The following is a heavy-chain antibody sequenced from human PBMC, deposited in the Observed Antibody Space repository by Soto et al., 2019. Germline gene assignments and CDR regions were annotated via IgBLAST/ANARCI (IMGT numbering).Heavy chain of an antibody. CDR3: AKDDVQEMYYYDSSGPSVNFDY. V-gene: IGHV3-30*18. Sequence: GGSLRLSCAASGFTFSSYGMHWVRQSPGKGLEWVAVISYDGSNKYYADSVKCRFTISRDNSKNTLYLQMNSLRAEDTAVYYCAKDDVQEMYYYDSSGPSVNFDYWGQGTLVTVSS. CDR2: ISYDGSNK. CDR1: GFTFSSYG. D-gene: IGHD3-22*01. J-gene: IGHJ4*02.